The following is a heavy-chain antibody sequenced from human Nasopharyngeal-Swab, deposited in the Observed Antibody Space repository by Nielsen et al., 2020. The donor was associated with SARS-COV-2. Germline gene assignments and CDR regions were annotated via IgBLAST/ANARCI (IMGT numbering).Heavy chain of an antibody. J-gene: IGHJ6*02. V-gene: IGHV3-30*18. Sequence: VRQAPGKGLEWVAVVSYDGRHKSCADSVKGRFTVSRDNSKNTMYLQMSSLRAEDTAIYYCAKSLRGVSLSFGYYYCLDVWGQGTTVTVSS. CDR2: VSYDGRHK. D-gene: IGHD3-10*01. CDR3: AKSLRGVSLSFGYYYCLDV.